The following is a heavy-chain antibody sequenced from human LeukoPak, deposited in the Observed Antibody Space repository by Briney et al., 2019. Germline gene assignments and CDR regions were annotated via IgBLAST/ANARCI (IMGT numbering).Heavy chain of an antibody. Sequence: GGSLRLSCAASGFTFSSYAMHWVRQAPGKGLEWVAVISYDGSNKYYADSVKGRFTISRDNSKNTLYLQMNSLRAEDTAVYYCATGRPYYYDSSGYYDYWGQGTLVTVSS. D-gene: IGHD3-22*01. CDR3: ATGRPYYYDSSGYYDY. CDR1: GFTFSSYA. CDR2: ISYDGSNK. V-gene: IGHV3-30*04. J-gene: IGHJ4*02.